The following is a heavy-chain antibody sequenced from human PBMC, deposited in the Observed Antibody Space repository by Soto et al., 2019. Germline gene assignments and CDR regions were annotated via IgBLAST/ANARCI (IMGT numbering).Heavy chain of an antibody. CDR1: GFTVSSNY. J-gene: IGHJ2*01. CDR3: ARCAPGDYSDWYFDL. V-gene: IGHV3-53*04. D-gene: IGHD4-17*01. CDR2: IYSGGST. Sequence: EVQLVESGGGLVQPGGSLRLSCAASGFTVSSNYMSWVRQAPGKGLEWVSVIYSGGSTYYADSVKGRFTISRHNSKNTLYLQMNSLRAEDTAVYYCARCAPGDYSDWYFDLWGRGTLVTVSS.